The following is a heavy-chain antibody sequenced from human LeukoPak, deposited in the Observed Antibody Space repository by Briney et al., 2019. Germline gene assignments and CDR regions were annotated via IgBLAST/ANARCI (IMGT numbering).Heavy chain of an antibody. CDR2: IYYSGST. D-gene: IGHD6-13*01. Sequence: PSETLSLTCTVSGGSISSYYWSWIRQPPGKGLEWIGYIYYSGSTNYNPSLKSRVTISVDTSKNQFSLKLSSVTAADTAVYYCARGRAAADPYYYYGMDVWGQGTTVTVSS. J-gene: IGHJ6*02. V-gene: IGHV4-59*01. CDR3: ARGRAAADPYYYYGMDV. CDR1: GGSISSYY.